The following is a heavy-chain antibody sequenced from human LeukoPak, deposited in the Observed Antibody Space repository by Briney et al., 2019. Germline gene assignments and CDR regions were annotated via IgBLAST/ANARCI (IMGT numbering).Heavy chain of an antibody. V-gene: IGHV3-23*01. CDR1: GFIFSTYW. CDR3: VSFYETY. J-gene: IGHJ4*02. CDR2: ISGSNGNT. D-gene: IGHD2/OR15-2a*01. Sequence: PGGSLRLPCAASGFIFSTYWMSWFRQAPGKGLEWVSVISGSNGNTYYADSVKGRFTISRDNSKNTLYLQMNSLRAEDMAVYYCVSFYETYWGRGTLVTVSS.